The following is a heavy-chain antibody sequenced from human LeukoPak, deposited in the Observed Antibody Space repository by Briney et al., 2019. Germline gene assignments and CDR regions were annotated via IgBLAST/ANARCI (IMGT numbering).Heavy chain of an antibody. V-gene: IGHV3-21*01. CDR3: ARASSKQLAGYLPDGFDI. D-gene: IGHD3-9*01. J-gene: IGHJ3*02. Sequence: GGSLRLSRAASGLTFSSYSMNWVRQAPGKGLEWVSSISSRGTYVYYADSVKGRFTISRDNAKNSLSLQMNSLRADDAAVYYCARASSKQLAGYLPDGFDIWGQGTMVTVSS. CDR2: ISSRGTYV. CDR1: GLTFSSYS.